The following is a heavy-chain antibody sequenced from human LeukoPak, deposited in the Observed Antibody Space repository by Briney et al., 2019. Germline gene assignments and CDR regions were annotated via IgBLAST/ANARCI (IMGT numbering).Heavy chain of an antibody. CDR1: GYSISYGYY. J-gene: IGHJ4*02. D-gene: IGHD3-10*01. CDR3: ARWDSGRPTFDS. Sequence: SETLSLTCTVSGYSISYGYYWGWIRQPPGKGLEWVGSIYHSGSTYYNPSLKSRVTISVDTSKTQFSLNLSSVTAADTALYYCARWDSGRPTFDSWGQGTLVTVSS. V-gene: IGHV4-38-2*02. CDR2: IYHSGST.